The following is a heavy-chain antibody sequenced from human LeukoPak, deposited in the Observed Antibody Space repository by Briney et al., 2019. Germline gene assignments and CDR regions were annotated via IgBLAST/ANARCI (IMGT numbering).Heavy chain of an antibody. CDR1: GGSISSYY. Sequence: SEALSLTCTVSGGSISSYYWSWIRQPPGKGLEWIGYIYYSGSTNYNPSLKSRVTISVDTSKNQFSLKLSSVTAADTAVYYCARVRTIFGVVILRDAFDIWGQGTMVTVSS. D-gene: IGHD3-3*01. CDR2: IYYSGST. V-gene: IGHV4-59*12. J-gene: IGHJ3*02. CDR3: ARVRTIFGVVILRDAFDI.